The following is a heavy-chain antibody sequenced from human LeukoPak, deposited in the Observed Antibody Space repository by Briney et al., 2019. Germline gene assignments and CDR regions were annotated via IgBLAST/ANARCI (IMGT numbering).Heavy chain of an antibody. D-gene: IGHD1-1*01. CDR3: ASPHNEGAFDI. Sequence: SETLSLTCAVYGGSLSGYYWSWIRQPPGKGLEWIGEINHSGSTNYNPSLKSRVTISVDTSKNQFSLKLSSVTAADTAVYYCASPHNEGAFDIWGQGTMVTVSS. CDR2: INHSGST. CDR1: GGSLSGYY. V-gene: IGHV4-34*01. J-gene: IGHJ3*02.